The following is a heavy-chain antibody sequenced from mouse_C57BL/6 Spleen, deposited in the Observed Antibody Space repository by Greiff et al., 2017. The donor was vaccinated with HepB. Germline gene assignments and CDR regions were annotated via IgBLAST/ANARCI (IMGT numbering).Heavy chain of an antibody. V-gene: IGHV8-12*01. CDR1: GFSLSTSGMG. Sequence: ESGPGILQSSQTLSLTCSFSGFSLSTSGMGVSWIRQPSGKGLEWLAHIYWDDDKRYNPSLKSRLTISKDTSRNQVFLKITSVDTADTATYYCARRREDSSGYPHYYAMDYWGQGTSVTVSS. J-gene: IGHJ4*01. D-gene: IGHD3-2*02. CDR2: IYWDDDK. CDR3: ARRREDSSGYPHYYAMDY.